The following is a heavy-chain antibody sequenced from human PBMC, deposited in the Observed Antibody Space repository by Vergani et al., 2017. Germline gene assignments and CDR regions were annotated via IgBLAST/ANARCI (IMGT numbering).Heavy chain of an antibody. CDR1: GFTFSSYW. CDR3: ARGQYSSSSPYRIRYYGMDV. Sequence: EVQLVESGGGLVQPGGSLRLSCAASGFTFSSYWMSWVRQAPGKGLEWVANIKQDGSEKYYVDSVKGRFTISRDNAKNSLYLQMGSLRAEDMAVYYCARGQYSSSSPYRIRYYGMDVWGQGTTVTVSS. CDR2: IKQDGSEK. V-gene: IGHV3-7*01. J-gene: IGHJ6*02. D-gene: IGHD6-6*01.